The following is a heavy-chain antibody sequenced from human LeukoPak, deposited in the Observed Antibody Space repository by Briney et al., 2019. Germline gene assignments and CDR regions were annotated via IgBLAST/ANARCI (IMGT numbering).Heavy chain of an antibody. CDR3: ARWRIVAPLRYYYYGMDV. J-gene: IGHJ6*02. CDR1: GYTFTSYD. D-gene: IGHD2-15*01. CDR2: MNPNSGNT. V-gene: IGHV1-8*01. Sequence: ASVKVSCMASGYTFTSYDINWVRQATGQGLEWMGWMNPNSGNTGYAQKFQGRVTMTRNTSISTAYMELSSLRSEDTAVYYCARWRIVAPLRYYYYGMDVWGQGTTVTVSS.